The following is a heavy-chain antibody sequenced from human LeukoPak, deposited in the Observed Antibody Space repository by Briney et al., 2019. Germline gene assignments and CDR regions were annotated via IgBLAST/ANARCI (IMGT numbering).Heavy chain of an antibody. CDR3: AVRVGGYDSEWFDP. V-gene: IGHV4-34*01. J-gene: IGHJ5*02. CDR1: GGSFSGYY. Sequence: SETLSLTCAVYGGSFSGYYWSWIRQPPGKGLEWIGEINHSGSTNYNPSLKSRVTISVDTSKNQFSLKLSSVTAADTAVYYCAVRVGGYDSEWFDPWGQGTLVTVSS. CDR2: INHSGST. D-gene: IGHD5-12*01.